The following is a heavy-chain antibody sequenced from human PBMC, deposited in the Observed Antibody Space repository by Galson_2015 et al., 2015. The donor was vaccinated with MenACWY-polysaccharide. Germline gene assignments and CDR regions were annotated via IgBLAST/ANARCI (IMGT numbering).Heavy chain of an antibody. CDR1: GFTFSSYA. CDR2: MSGSGGST. CDR3: ARLSGYTYRSPYYSDY. D-gene: IGHD5-12*01. J-gene: IGHJ4*01. V-gene: IGHV3-23*01. Sequence: SLRLSCAAAGFTFSSYAMSWVRQAPGKGLEWVSSMSGSGGSTYYGDSVKGRFTISRDNSKNTLYLQMNSLRAEDTAIYYCARLSGYTYRSPYYSDYWGQEPWSPSPQ.